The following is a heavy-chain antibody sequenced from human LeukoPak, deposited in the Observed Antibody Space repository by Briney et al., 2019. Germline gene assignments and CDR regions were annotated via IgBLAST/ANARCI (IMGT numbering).Heavy chain of an antibody. Sequence: SETLSLICTVSGGSISSYYWSWFRQPPGKGLEWIGYMYYSGSTNYNPSLKSRVTISVDTSKNQFSLKLSSVTAADTAVYYCARHLGYCSSTSCYAWFDPWGQGTLVTVSS. V-gene: IGHV4-59*01. D-gene: IGHD2-2*01. J-gene: IGHJ5*02. CDR2: MYYSGST. CDR3: ARHLGYCSSTSCYAWFDP. CDR1: GGSISSYY.